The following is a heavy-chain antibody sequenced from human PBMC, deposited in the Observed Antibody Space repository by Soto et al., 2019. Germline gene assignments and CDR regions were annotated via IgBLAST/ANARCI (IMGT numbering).Heavy chain of an antibody. CDR3: ARDRDKKLVSVGMDV. CDR2: IIPIFGTA. D-gene: IGHD6-13*01. CDR1: GGTFSSYA. J-gene: IGHJ6*02. V-gene: IGHV1-69*13. Sequence: SVKVSCKASGGTFSSYAISWVRQAPGQGLEWMGGIIPIFGTANYAQKFQGRVTITADESTSTAYVELSSLRSEDTAVYYCARDRDKKLVSVGMDVWGQGTPVTVSS.